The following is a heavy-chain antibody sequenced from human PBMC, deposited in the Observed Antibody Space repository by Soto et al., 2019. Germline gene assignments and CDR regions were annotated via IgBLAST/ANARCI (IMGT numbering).Heavy chain of an antibody. V-gene: IGHV1-69*06. Sequence: SVKVSCKASGGTFSTYAISWVRQAPGQGLEWMGGIIPIFGTANYAQKFQGRVTITADKSTSTAYMELSSLRSEDTAVYYCARDRSYGGNSVMGYWGQGTLVTV. CDR3: ARDRSYGGNSVMGY. CDR1: GGTFSTYA. J-gene: IGHJ4*02. CDR2: IIPIFGTA. D-gene: IGHD4-17*01.